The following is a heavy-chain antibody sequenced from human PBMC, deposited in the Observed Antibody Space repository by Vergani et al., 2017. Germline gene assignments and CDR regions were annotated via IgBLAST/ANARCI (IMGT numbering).Heavy chain of an antibody. CDR1: GFTFSSYA. V-gene: IGHV3-30-3*01. J-gene: IGHJ4*02. CDR2: ISYDGSNK. D-gene: IGHD1-14*01. Sequence: QVQLVESGGGVVQPGESLRLSCAASGFTFSSYAMHWVRQAPGKGREWVAVISYDGSNKYYADTVKGRFTSSSDNSNNPLYLQMNSLGAEDTSVYYCAREGGRRNRAILDYWGQGTLVTVSS. CDR3: AREGGRRNRAILDY.